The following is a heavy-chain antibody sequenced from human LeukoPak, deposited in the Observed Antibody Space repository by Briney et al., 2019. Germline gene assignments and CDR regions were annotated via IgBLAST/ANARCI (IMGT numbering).Heavy chain of an antibody. CDR3: ERYTGSGNNYRSFDS. V-gene: IGHV4-59*01. CDR1: GGSISSYY. D-gene: IGHD3-10*01. J-gene: IGHJ4*02. Sequence: SETLSLTCTVSGGSISSYYWSWIRQPPGRGLEWIGYVYYTGSTNYNPSLKSRLTISVDTSKNQFSLELTSVTAADTAVYYCERYTGSGNNYRSFDSWGQGTLVTVS. CDR2: VYYTGST.